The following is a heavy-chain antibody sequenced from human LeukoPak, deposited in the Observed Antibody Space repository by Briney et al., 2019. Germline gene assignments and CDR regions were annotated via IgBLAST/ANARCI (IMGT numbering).Heavy chain of an antibody. J-gene: IGHJ4*02. Sequence: GGSLRLSCAASGFTFSSYGMSWVRQAPGKGLEWVSAISGSGGSTYYADSVKGRFTISRDNSKNTLYLQMNSLRAEDTAVYYCASPRLYYYGSGSASFDYWGQGTLVTVSS. V-gene: IGHV3-23*01. CDR3: ASPRLYYYGSGSASFDY. D-gene: IGHD3-10*01. CDR1: GFTFSSYG. CDR2: ISGSGGST.